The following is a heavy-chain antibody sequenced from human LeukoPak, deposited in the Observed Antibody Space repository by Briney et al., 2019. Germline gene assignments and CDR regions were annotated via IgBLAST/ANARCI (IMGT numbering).Heavy chain of an antibody. Sequence: SVKVSCKASGGTFSSYAISWVRQAPGQGLEWMGRIIPIFGIANYAQKFQGRVTITADKSTSTAYMELSSLRSEDTAVYYCARGPYSSGQLDYWGQGTLVTVSS. D-gene: IGHD6-19*01. CDR2: IIPIFGIA. J-gene: IGHJ4*02. CDR1: GGTFSSYA. V-gene: IGHV1-69*04. CDR3: ARGPYSSGQLDY.